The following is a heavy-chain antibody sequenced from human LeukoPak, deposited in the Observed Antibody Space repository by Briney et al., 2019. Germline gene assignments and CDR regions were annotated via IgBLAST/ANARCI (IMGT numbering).Heavy chain of an antibody. V-gene: IGHV4-59*12. CDR2: IYYSGST. Sequence: PSETLSLTCTVSGGSISSYYWSWIRQPPGKGLQWVGYIYYSGSTHFNPSLKSRVTISVDTDKDQFSLQLSSVAAADAAVYYCARGGGYNWFDPWGQGTRVTVSS. CDR1: GGSISSYY. CDR3: ARGGGYNWFDP. J-gene: IGHJ5*02.